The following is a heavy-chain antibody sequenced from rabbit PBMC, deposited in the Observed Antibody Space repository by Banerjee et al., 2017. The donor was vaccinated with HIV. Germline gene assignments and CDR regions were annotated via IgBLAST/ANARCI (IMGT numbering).Heavy chain of an antibody. Sequence: QEQLVESGGGLVQPEGSLTLTCTASGLDFSNGYWICWVRQAPGKGLEWIACIYTGSSGSTYYANWAKGRFTISKTSSTTVTLQVTSLTAADTATYFCARAGGFENYFNLWGQGTLVTDS. CDR3: ARAGGFENYFNL. J-gene: IGHJ4*01. CDR1: GLDFSNGYW. D-gene: IGHD1-1*01. CDR2: IYTGSSGST. V-gene: IGHV1S45*01.